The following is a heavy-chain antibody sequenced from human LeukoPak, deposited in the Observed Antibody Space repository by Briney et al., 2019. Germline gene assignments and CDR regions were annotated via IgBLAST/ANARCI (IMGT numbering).Heavy chain of an antibody. V-gene: IGHV3-30*04. D-gene: IGHD5-18*01. Sequence: LGRSLRLSCAASGFTFSSYAMHWVRQAPGKGLEWVAVISYDGSNKHYADSVKGRFTISRDNSKNTLYLQLNSLRAEDTAVYYCARPVYSYGYNYFDYWGQGTLVTVSS. CDR1: GFTFSSYA. J-gene: IGHJ4*02. CDR3: ARPVYSYGYNYFDY. CDR2: ISYDGSNK.